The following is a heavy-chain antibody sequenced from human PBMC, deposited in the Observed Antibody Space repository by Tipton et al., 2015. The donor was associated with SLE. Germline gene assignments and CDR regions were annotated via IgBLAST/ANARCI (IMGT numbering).Heavy chain of an antibody. Sequence: GLVKPSETLSLTCAVSGYSISSGYYWGWIRQPPGKGLEWIGSIYYSGSTYYNPSLKSRVTISVDTSKNQFSLKLSSVTAADTAVYYCASRGYSYGNPDYWGQGTLVTVSS. D-gene: IGHD5-18*01. V-gene: IGHV4-38-2*01. CDR3: ASRGYSYGNPDY. CDR1: GYSISSGYY. CDR2: IYYSGST. J-gene: IGHJ4*02.